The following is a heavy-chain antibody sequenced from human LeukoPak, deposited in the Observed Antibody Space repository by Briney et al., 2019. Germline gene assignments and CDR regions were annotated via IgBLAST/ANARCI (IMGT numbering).Heavy chain of an antibody. V-gene: IGHV3-7*01. CDR2: INPAGRDT. Sequence: GGSLRLSCEGSGFPFIDYWMGRFRQAPGKGLDWVANINPAGRDTYYVDSVKGRFTISRDNVKKSTFLQMNSLRVEETAFYHCVRWGVTAGMQDWGQGTLVTVSS. J-gene: IGHJ4*02. CDR3: VRWGVTAGMQD. CDR1: GFPFIDYW. D-gene: IGHD2-2*01.